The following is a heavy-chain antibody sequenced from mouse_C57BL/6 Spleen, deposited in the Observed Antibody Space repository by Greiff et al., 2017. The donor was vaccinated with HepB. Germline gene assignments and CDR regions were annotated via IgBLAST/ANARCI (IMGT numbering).Heavy chain of an antibody. J-gene: IGHJ2*01. V-gene: IGHV2-2*01. Sequence: VQLQQSGPGLVQPSQSLSITCTVSGFSLTSYGVHWVRQSPGKGLEWLGVIWSGGSTDYHAAFLPRLSISKDNSKSQVFLKMNSLQADDTARYYCARGSGARGYFDYWGQGTTLTVSS. D-gene: IGHD1-3*01. CDR1: GFSLTSYG. CDR3: ARGSGARGYFDY. CDR2: IWSGGST.